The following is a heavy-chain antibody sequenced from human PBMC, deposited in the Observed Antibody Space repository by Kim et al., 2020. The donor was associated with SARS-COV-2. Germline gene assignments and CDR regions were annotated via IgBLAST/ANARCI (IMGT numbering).Heavy chain of an antibody. CDR3: VRTGAMDV. J-gene: IGHJ6*02. V-gene: IGHV4-4*07. Sequence: SGTTNYNPALKSRVTMSIDTSKNQFSLKLNSVTAADTAVCYCVRTGAMDVWGQGTTVTVSS. CDR2: SGTT.